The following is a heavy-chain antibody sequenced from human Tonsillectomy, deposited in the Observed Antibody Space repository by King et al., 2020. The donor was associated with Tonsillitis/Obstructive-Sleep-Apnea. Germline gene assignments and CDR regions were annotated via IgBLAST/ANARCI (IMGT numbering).Heavy chain of an antibody. D-gene: IGHD3-3*01. CDR3: ARDSFTIFGVVISAFDI. V-gene: IGHV1-46*01. CDR1: GYTFTNYH. CDR2: INPSGST. J-gene: IGHJ3*02. Sequence: VQLVESGAEVKKPGASEKLSCKASGYTFTNYHMHWVRQAPGQGLEWMGIINPSGSTTYAQMFQGRVTMTRDTSTSTVYMELSSLTSEDTAVYYCARDSFTIFGVVISAFDIWGQGTMVTVSS.